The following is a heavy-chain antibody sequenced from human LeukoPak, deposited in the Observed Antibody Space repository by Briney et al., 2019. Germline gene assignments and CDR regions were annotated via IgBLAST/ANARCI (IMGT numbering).Heavy chain of an antibody. D-gene: IGHD5-24*01. Sequence: ASVKVSCKASGYTFTGYYMNWVRQAPGQGLEWMGRINPNTGGTNYAQNFRGSVTMTRDTSITTVYMELSRLRSDDTAVYYCARVGDGLNDGFDIWGQGTMVTVSS. CDR1: GYTFTGYY. J-gene: IGHJ3*02. CDR3: ARVGDGLNDGFDI. V-gene: IGHV1-2*06. CDR2: INPNTGGT.